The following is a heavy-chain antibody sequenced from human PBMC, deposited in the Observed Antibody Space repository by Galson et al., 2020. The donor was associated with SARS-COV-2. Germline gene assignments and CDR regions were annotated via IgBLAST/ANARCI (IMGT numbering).Heavy chain of an antibody. CDR1: GYTLTEFS. D-gene: IGHD2-15*01. J-gene: IGHJ5*02. CDR2: FDPEDGET. CDR3: ATTLSYCSGGSCYPNWFDP. V-gene: IGHV1-24*01. Sequence: ASVKVSCKVSGYTLTEFSMHWVRQAPGKGLEWMGGFDPEDGETIYAQKFQGRVTMTEDTSTDTAYMELSSLRSEDTAMYYCATTLSYCSGGSCYPNWFDPWGQGTLVTVSS.